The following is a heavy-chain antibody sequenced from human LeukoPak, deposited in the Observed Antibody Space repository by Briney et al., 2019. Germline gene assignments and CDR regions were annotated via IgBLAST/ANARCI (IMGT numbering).Heavy chain of an antibody. D-gene: IGHD5-18*01. CDR1: GGSFSGYY. J-gene: IGHJ4*02. Sequence: ETLSLTCAVYGGSFSGYYWSWVRQAPGKGLEWVSAISGSGGSTYYADSVKGRFTISRDNSKNTLYLQMNSLRAEDTAVYYCAKAGRGYSYGTYDYWGQGTLVTVSS. CDR3: AKAGRGYSYGTYDY. CDR2: ISGSGGST. V-gene: IGHV3-23*01.